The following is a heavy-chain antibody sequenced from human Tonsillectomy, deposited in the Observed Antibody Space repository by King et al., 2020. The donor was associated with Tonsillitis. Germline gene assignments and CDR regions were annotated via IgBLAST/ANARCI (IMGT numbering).Heavy chain of an antibody. CDR2: IHHSGST. CDR3: AREGVVNFRWFDP. D-gene: IGHD3-3*01. J-gene: IGHJ5*02. CDR1: GGSISDYY. Sequence: VQLQESGPGQVKPSETLSLTCYVAGGSISDYYWNWIRPPPGKGLEWIGYIHHSGSTNYNPSLKSRVTISVDTSKNHFSLKLSSLTAADTAVYYCAREGVVNFRWFDPWGQGTLVTVSS. V-gene: IGHV4-59*01.